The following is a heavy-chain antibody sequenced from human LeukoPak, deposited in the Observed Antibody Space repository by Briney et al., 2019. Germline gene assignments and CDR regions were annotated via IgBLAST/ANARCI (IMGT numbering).Heavy chain of an antibody. CDR2: IYHSGST. Sequence: PSETLSLTCTVSGGSISSSNWWSWVRQPPGKGLEWIGEIYHSGSTNYNPSLKSRVTISVDKSKNQFSLKLSSVTAADTAVYYCARENLGGYTEGDPWGQGTLVTVSS. CDR3: ARENLGGYTEGDP. CDR1: GGSISSSNW. V-gene: IGHV4-4*02. J-gene: IGHJ5*02. D-gene: IGHD5-18*01.